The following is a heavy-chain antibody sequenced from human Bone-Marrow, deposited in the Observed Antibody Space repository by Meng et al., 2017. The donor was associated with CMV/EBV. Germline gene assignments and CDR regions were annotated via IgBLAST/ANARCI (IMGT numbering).Heavy chain of an antibody. D-gene: IGHD3-22*01. CDR3: ARDPMYYYDSSGYYYSGYFDY. Sequence: QVQLVESGGGLVKPGGSLRLSCAASAFTFSDYYMSWIRQAPGKGLEGVSYISSSSSYTNYADSVKGRFTISRDNAKNSLYLQMNSLRAEDTAVYYCARDPMYYYDSSGYYYSGYFDYWGQGTMVTVSA. CDR1: AFTFSDYY. J-gene: IGHJ4*02. CDR2: ISSSSSYT. V-gene: IGHV3-11*05.